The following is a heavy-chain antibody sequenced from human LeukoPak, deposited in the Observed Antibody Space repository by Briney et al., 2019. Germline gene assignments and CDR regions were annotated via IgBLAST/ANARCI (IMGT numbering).Heavy chain of an antibody. CDR2: ISAYNGNT. CDR1: GYTFTSYG. Sequence: ASVKVSCKASGYTFTSYGISWVRQAPGQGLEWMGWISAYNGNTNHAQKLQGRVTMTTDTSTSTAYMELRSLRSDDTAVYYCAFYYSSTSCYDADFDYWGQGTLVTVSS. CDR3: AFYYSSTSCYDADFDY. J-gene: IGHJ4*02. D-gene: IGHD2-2*01. V-gene: IGHV1-18*04.